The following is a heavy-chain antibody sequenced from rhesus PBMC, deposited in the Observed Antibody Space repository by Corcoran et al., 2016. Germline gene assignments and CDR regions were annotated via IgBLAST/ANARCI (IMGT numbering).Heavy chain of an antibody. Sequence: EVQLVEAGGGLVQPGGSLRLSCAASGFPFSSYGMHWVRQAPGKGRGWVSAINSGGGSTSTADPVKGLFATSTDNSTNPLSRQMISLRAEETAVYYCAKFSIAGTTDYWGQGVLVTVSS. D-gene: IGHD1-1-1*01. CDR2: INSGGGST. V-gene: IGHV3S5*01. J-gene: IGHJ4*01. CDR3: AKFSIAGTTDY. CDR1: GFPFSSYG.